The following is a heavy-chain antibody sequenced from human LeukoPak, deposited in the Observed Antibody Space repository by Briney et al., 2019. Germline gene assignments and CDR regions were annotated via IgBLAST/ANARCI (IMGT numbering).Heavy chain of an antibody. Sequence: KPSETLSLTCSVSGGSINSYYWTWIRQPPGKGLEWIGYTYNSGSTDYNPSLKSRVSISVDKSKNQFSLKLSSVTAADTAVYYCAREGSVVVAGIEGDAVDIWGQGTMVIVSS. J-gene: IGHJ3*02. V-gene: IGHV4-59*01. D-gene: IGHD6-19*01. CDR2: TYNSGST. CDR3: AREGSVVVAGIEGDAVDI. CDR1: GGSINSYY.